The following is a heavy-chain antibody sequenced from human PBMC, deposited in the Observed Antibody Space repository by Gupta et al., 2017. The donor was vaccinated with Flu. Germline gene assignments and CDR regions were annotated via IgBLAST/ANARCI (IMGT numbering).Heavy chain of an antibody. CDR3: ARHPMSTIFGDIRNAFDI. V-gene: IGHV5-51*01. J-gene: IGHJ3*02. CDR2: IYPGDSDT. Sequence: EVQLVQSGAGVKKPGESLNISCKGSGYSFTTYWIGWVRQMPGKGLEWMGIIYPGDSDTRYSPSFQGQVTISADKSISTAYLQWSSLKASDTAMYYCARHPMSTIFGDIRNAFDIWGQGTMVTVSS. CDR1: GYSFTTYW. D-gene: IGHD3-3*01.